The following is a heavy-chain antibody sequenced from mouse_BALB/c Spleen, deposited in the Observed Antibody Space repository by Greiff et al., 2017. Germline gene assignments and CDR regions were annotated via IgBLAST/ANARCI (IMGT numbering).Heavy chain of an antibody. V-gene: IGHV1-62-2*01. J-gene: IGHJ3*01. D-gene: IGHD2-4*01. CDR1: GYTFTEYI. CDR3: ARHEGDYDWFAY. CDR2: FYPGSGSI. Sequence: LEESGAELVKPGASVKLSCKASGYTFTEYIIHWVKQRSGQGLEWIGWFYPGSGSIKYNEKFKDKATLTADKSSSTVYMELSRLTSEDSAVYFCARHEGDYDWFAYWGQGTLVTVSA.